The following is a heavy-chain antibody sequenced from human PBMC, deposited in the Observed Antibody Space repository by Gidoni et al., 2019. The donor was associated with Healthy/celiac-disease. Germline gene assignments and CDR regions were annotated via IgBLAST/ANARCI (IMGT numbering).Heavy chain of an antibody. CDR1: WFPLSTSGVG. D-gene: IGHD3-3*01. Sequence: QTTCKEHGPTPVKPTQTLTRTRTFSWFPLSTSGVGVGWIRQPPGKALEWLALIYWNDDKRYSPSLKSRLTITKDTSESQVGLTMTNMDAVDTATYYCAHMSDFWSGYFDPWGQGTLVTVSS. CDR3: AHMSDFWSGYFDP. V-gene: IGHV2-5*01. J-gene: IGHJ5*02. CDR2: IYWNDDK.